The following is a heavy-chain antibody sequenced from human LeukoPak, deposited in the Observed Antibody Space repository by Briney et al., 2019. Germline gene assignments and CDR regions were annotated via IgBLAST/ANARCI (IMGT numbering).Heavy chain of an antibody. Sequence: PSQTLSLTCTVSGGSISSGSYYWSWLRQPAGRGLEWVGRIYTSGSTNYNPSLKSRVTISVDTSKNQLSLKLSSVTAADTAVYYCARDQDDFGAYYYYGMDVWGQGTTVTVSS. D-gene: IGHD3-3*01. V-gene: IGHV4-61*02. J-gene: IGHJ6*02. CDR2: IYTSGST. CDR1: GGSISSGSYY. CDR3: ARDQDDFGAYYYYGMDV.